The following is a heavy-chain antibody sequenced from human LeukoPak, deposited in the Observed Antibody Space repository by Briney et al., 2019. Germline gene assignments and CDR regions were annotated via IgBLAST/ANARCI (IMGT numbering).Heavy chain of an antibody. CDR3: ARYGSAKPWSLDI. Sequence: PGGSLRLSCAASGFTFSSYSMNWVRQAPGKGLEWVSSISSSSSYIYYADSVKGRFTISRDNAKNSLYLQMNSLRAEDTAVYYCARYGSAKPWSLDIWGQGTMVTVSS. CDR2: ISSSSSYI. D-gene: IGHD3-10*01. V-gene: IGHV3-21*01. J-gene: IGHJ3*02. CDR1: GFTFSSYS.